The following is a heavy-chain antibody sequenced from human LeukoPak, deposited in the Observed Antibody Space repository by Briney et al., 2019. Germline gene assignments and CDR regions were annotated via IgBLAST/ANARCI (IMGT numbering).Heavy chain of an antibody. Sequence: PSETLSLTCAVYGGSFSGYYWSWIRQPPGKGLEWIGEINHSGSTNFNPSLKSRVTGPVDTSKSQVSLTLNSVTAADTAIYYCARVRWGDFDPWGQGILVTVSS. V-gene: IGHV4-34*01. J-gene: IGHJ5*02. D-gene: IGHD2-21*02. CDR3: ARVRWGDFDP. CDR2: INHSGST. CDR1: GGSFSGYY.